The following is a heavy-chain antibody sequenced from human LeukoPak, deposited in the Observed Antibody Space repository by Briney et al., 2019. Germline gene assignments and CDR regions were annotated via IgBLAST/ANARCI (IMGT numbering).Heavy chain of an antibody. CDR3: ARTSRHYYGSGSNLTPWPAGMDV. J-gene: IGHJ6*02. V-gene: IGHV4-59*01. D-gene: IGHD3-10*01. CDR2: IYYSGSTT. CDR1: GSSMSAFF. Sequence: SETLSLTCTVSGSSMSAFFWTWIRQPPGKELEWIGSIYYSGSTTKYNPSLKTRVTISVDTSKSQFSLKLNSATAADTAVYYCARTSRHYYGSGSNLTPWPAGMDVWGQGTTVTVSS.